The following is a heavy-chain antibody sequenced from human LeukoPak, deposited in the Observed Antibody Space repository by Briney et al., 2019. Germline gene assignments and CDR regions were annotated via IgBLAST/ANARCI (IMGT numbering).Heavy chain of an antibody. CDR3: ASGVTSGWDYESY. V-gene: IGHV3-23*01. D-gene: IGHD6-19*01. CDR1: GFTFSSYA. J-gene: IGHJ4*02. Sequence: GGSLRLSCAASGFTFSSYAMSWVRQAPGKGLEWVSAISGSGGSTYYADSVRGRFTISRDNSKNILSLQMDNLRAEDTALYYCASGVTSGWDYESYWGQGTLVTVSS. CDR2: ISGSGGST.